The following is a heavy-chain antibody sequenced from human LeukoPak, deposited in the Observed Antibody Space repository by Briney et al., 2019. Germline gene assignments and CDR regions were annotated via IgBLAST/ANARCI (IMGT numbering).Heavy chain of an antibody. V-gene: IGHV4-61*02. D-gene: IGHD3-22*01. CDR1: GGSISSGSYY. J-gene: IGHJ4*02. CDR3: VREAYYYDSSGYYDLDY. Sequence: SETLSLTCTVSGGSISSGSYYWSWIRQPAGKGLEWIGRIYTSGSTNYNPSLKSRVTISVDTSKNQFSLKLSSVTAADTAVYYCVREAYYYDSSGYYDLDYWGQGTLVTVSS. CDR2: IYTSGST.